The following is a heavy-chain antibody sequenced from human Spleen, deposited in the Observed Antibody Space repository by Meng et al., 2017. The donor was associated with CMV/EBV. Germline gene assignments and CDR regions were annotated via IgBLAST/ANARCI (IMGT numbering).Heavy chain of an antibody. V-gene: IGHV4-39*07. CDR1: GGSISSSSYY. J-gene: IGHJ6*02. CDR2: IYYSGST. CDR3: ATVSQGTVAKNPEAYYYYAMDV. D-gene: IGHD1-14*01. Sequence: SETLSLTCTVSGGSISSSSYYWGWIRQPPGKGLEWIGSIYYSGSTYYNPSLKSRVTISVDTSKNQFSLKLSSVTAADTAVYYCATVSQGTVAKNPEAYYYYAMDVWGQGTTVTVSS.